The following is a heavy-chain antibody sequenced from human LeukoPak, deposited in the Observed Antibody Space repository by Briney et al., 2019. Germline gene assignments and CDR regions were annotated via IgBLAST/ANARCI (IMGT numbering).Heavy chain of an antibody. CDR1: GFTFDDYA. CDR2: ISWDGGST. D-gene: IGHD5-18*01. Sequence: GGSLRLSCAASGFTFDDYAMHWVRQAPGKGLEWVSLISWDGGSTYYADSVKGRFTISRDNAKNSLYLQMNSLRVEDTAVYYCARGGRGYSYSWGQGTLVTVSS. CDR3: ARGGRGYSYS. J-gene: IGHJ5*02. V-gene: IGHV3-43D*03.